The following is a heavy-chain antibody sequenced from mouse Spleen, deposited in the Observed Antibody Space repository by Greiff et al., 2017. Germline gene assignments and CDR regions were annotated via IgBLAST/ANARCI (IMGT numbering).Heavy chain of an antibody. V-gene: IGHV8-12*01. CDR2: IYWDDDK. CDR3: ARSSITTVDV. J-gene: IGHJ1*01. Sequence: QVTLKESGPGILQSSQTLSLTCSFSGFSLSTSGMGVSWIRQPSGKGLEWLAHIYWDDDKRYNPSLKSRLTISKDTSRNQVFLKITSVDTADTATYYCARSSITTVDVWGAGTTVTVSS. CDR1: GFSLSTSGMG. D-gene: IGHD1-1*01.